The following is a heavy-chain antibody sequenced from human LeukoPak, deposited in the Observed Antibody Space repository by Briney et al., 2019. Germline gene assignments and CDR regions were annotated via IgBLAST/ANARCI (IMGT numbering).Heavy chain of an antibody. CDR3: AKDSAKRYDDY. CDR2: ISSSGSTI. J-gene: IGHJ4*02. CDR1: GFTFSSYE. V-gene: IGHV3-48*03. Sequence: GGSLRLSCAASGFTFSSYEMNWVRQAPGKGLEWVSYISSSGSTIYYADSVKGRFTISRENSKNTLYLQMNSLRAEDTAVYYCAKDSAKRYDDYWGQGTLVTVSS. D-gene: IGHD2-15*01.